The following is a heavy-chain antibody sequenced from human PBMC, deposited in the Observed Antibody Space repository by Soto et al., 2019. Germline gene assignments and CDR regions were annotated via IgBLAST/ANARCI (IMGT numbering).Heavy chain of an antibody. CDR2: ISGSGGST. V-gene: IGHV3-23*01. CDR3: ARSSYYDYIWGSYRSPTDAFDI. Sequence: GGSLRLSCAASGFTFSSYAMSWVRQAPGKGLEWVSAISGSGGSTYYADSVKGRFTISRDNSKNTLYLQMNSLRAEDTAVYYCARSSYYDYIWGSYRSPTDAFDIWGQGTMVTVSS. D-gene: IGHD3-16*02. CDR1: GFTFSSYA. J-gene: IGHJ3*02.